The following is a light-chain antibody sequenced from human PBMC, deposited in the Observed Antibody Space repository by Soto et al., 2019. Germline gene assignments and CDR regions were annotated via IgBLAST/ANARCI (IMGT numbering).Light chain of an antibody. CDR1: QSVSSY. CDR2: DAS. Sequence: EIVLTQSPATLSLSPGERATLSCRASQSVSSYLAWYQQQPGQAPRLLIYDASNRATGIPARFSGSGSGTDVTLTSSSLEPEDFAVYYCQQRSNWPLTFGGGTKVEIK. J-gene: IGKJ4*01. CDR3: QQRSNWPLT. V-gene: IGKV3-11*01.